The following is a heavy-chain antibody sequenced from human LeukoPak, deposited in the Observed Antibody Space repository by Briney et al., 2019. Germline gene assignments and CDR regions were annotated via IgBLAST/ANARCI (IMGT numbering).Heavy chain of an antibody. CDR2: INNDGTST. D-gene: IGHD6-19*01. CDR1: GFTFSNYW. V-gene: IGHV3-74*01. CDR3: ARGSSGWYGIDY. Sequence: GGSLRPSCAASGFTFSNYWMHWVRQVPGKGLVCVSRINNDGTSTNYADSVKGRFTISRDNAKKALYLQMNSLRAEDTAVYYCARGSSGWYGIDYWGQGALVNVSS. J-gene: IGHJ4*02.